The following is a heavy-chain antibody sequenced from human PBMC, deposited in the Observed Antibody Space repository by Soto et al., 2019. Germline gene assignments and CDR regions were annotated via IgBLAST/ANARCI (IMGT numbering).Heavy chain of an antibody. J-gene: IGHJ4*02. Sequence: PSETLSLTCTVSGDSISNSGYYWGWIRQPPGKGPEWIGSIYYSGSTYYNPTLKSRLIISVDTSKSQFSLKLSSVTAADTAVYYCVSFWPPPFSDALAAYTDAFDSWGEGPLVSVSS. D-gene: IGHD3-16*01. CDR3: VSFWPPPFSDALAAYTDAFDS. CDR1: GDSISNSGYY. V-gene: IGHV4-39*01. CDR2: IYYSGST.